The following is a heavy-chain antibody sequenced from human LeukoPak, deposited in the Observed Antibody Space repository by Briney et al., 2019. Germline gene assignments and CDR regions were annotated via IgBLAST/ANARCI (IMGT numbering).Heavy chain of an antibody. CDR3: AKQGSSWYQVNFQH. CDR2: ISSSSSYM. D-gene: IGHD6-13*01. CDR1: GFTLSSYS. Sequence: GGSLRLSCAASGFTLSSYSMSWVRQAPGKGLEWVSFISSSSSYMYYADSVKGRFTISRDNSKNTLYLQMNSLRAEDTAVYYCAKQGSSWYQVNFQHWGQGTLVTVSS. V-gene: IGHV3-21*01. J-gene: IGHJ1*01.